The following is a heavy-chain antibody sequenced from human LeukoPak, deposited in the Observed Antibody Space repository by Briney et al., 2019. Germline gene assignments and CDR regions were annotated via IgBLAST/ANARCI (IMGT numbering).Heavy chain of an antibody. J-gene: IGHJ6*03. CDR3: ARKSDSNCSSTSCPVVGRYYYMDV. CDR2: IKQDGSEK. CDR1: GFTFSSYW. D-gene: IGHD2-2*01. V-gene: IGHV3-7*01. Sequence: GGSLRLSCAASGFTFSSYWMSWVRQAPGKGLEWVANIKQDGSEKYYVDSVKGRFTISRDNAKNSLYLQMNSLRAEDTAVYYCARKSDSNCSSTSCPVVGRYYYMDVWGKGTTVTVSS.